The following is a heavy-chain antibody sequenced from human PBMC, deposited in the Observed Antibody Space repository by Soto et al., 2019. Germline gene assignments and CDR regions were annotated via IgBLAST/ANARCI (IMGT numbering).Heavy chain of an antibody. J-gene: IGHJ6*02. CDR2: IYHSGST. CDR1: GGSISSYY. D-gene: IGHD3-10*01. Sequence: SETLSLTCTVSGGSISSYYCSWIRQPPGTGLEWIGYIYHSGSTNYNPSLKSRVTISVDTSKNQFSLKLSSVTAADTAVYYCARTTAMVRGVIRYYYYGMDVWGQGTTVTVSS. V-gene: IGHV4-59*12. CDR3: ARTTAMVRGVIRYYYYGMDV.